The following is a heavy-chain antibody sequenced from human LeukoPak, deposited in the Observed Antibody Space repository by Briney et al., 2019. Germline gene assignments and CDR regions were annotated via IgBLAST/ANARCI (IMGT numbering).Heavy chain of an antibody. V-gene: IGHV3-9*01. D-gene: IGHD4-17*01. CDR3: AKANGHYPYYSPLDV. Sequence: PGASLRLSCAVSGFTFGDYAMHWVRQAPGKGLEWVSGISSNSGKIDYVDSVKGRFTISRDNTKNFLHLQMNNLRPEDTALYYCAKANGHYPYYSPLDVWGQGTTVAVSS. CDR2: ISSNSGKI. CDR1: GFTFGDYA. J-gene: IGHJ6*02.